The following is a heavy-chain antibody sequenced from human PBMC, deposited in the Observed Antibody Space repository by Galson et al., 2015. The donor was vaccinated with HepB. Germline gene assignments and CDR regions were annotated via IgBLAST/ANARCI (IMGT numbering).Heavy chain of an antibody. CDR2: IYYSGST. V-gene: IGHV4-61*08. J-gene: IGHJ5*02. CDR1: GGSISSGGYY. D-gene: IGHD2-2*01. Sequence: TVSGGSISSGGYYWSWIRQPPGKGLEWIGYIYYSGSTNYNPSLKSRVTISVDTSKNQFSLKLSSVTAADTAVYYCARRADCSSTSCYLGNWFDPWGQGTLVTVSS. CDR3: ARRADCSSTSCYLGNWFDP.